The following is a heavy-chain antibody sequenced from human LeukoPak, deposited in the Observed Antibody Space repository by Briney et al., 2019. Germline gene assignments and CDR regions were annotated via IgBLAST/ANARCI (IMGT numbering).Heavy chain of an antibody. Sequence: QSSETLSLTCAVSGGSISSGGYSWSWIRQPPGKGLEWIGYIYHSGSTYYNPSLKSRVTISVDRSKNQFSLKLSSVTAADTAVYYCARESVETKVPVAIVLDYWGQGTLVTVSS. CDR2: IYHSGST. V-gene: IGHV4-30-2*02. CDR1: GGSISSGGYS. CDR3: ARESVETKVPVAIVLDY. J-gene: IGHJ4*02. D-gene: IGHD2-2*01.